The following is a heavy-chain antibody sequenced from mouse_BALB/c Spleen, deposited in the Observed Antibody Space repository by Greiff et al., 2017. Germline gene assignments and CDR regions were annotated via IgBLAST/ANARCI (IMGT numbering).Heavy chain of an antibody. V-gene: IGHV2-9*02. CDR3: AGSTMITGGFAY. CDR1: GFSLTSYG. Sequence: VKLVESGPGLVAPSQSLSITCTVSGFSLTSYGVHWVRQPPGKGLEWLGVIWAGGSTNYNSALMSRLSISKDNSKSQVFLKMNSLQTDDTAMYYCAGSTMITGGFAYWGQGTLVTVSA. D-gene: IGHD2-4*01. CDR2: IWAGGST. J-gene: IGHJ3*01.